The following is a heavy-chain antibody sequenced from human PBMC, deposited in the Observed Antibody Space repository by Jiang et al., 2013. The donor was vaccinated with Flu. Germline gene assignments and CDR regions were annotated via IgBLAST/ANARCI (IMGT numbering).Heavy chain of an antibody. CDR3: ARRAWGSGWYEKPFDY. Sequence: GYSFTSYWIGWVRQMPGKGLEWMGIIYPGDSDTRYSPSFQGQVTISADKSISTAYLQWSSLKASDTAMYYCARRAWGSGWYEKPFDYWGQGTLVTVSS. CDR2: IYPGDSDT. J-gene: IGHJ4*02. CDR1: GYSFTSYW. D-gene: IGHD6-19*01. V-gene: IGHV5-51*01.